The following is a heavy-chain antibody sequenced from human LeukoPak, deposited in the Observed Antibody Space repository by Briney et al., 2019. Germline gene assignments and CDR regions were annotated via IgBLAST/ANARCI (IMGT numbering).Heavy chain of an antibody. CDR3: ATASGYYNYYYYMDV. CDR2: FDPEDDEA. D-gene: IGHD3-3*01. J-gene: IGHJ6*03. Sequence: ASVKVSCKVSGYTLTEISMHWVRQTPGKGLEWMGGFDPEDDEAIYAQKFQGRVTMTEDTSTDTAYMELSSLRSEGTAVYYCATASGYYNYYYYMDVWGKGTTVTVSS. V-gene: IGHV1-24*01. CDR1: GYTLTEIS.